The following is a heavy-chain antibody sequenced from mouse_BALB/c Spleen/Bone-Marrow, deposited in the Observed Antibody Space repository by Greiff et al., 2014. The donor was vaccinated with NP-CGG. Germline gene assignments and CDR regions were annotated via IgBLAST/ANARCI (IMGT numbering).Heavy chain of an antibody. D-gene: IGHD2-4*01. CDR1: GYTFTAHV. V-gene: IGHV1-14*01. CDR2: INPYNDGT. J-gene: IGHJ4*01. CDR3: AREGGLRRGDYYAMDY. Sequence: EVKLVESGPELVKPGASVKMSCKASGYTFTAHVMHWVKQKPGQGLEWIGYINPYNDGTKYNEMFKGKATLTSDKSSSTAYMELSSLTSEDSAVYYCAREGGLRRGDYYAMDYWGQGTSVTVSS.